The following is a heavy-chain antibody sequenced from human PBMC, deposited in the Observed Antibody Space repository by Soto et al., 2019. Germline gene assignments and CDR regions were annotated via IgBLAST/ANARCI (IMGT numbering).Heavy chain of an antibody. J-gene: IGHJ3*02. D-gene: IGHD2-15*01. V-gene: IGHV3-33*01. CDR3: ARGYCSGGSCYVDAFDI. Sequence: QVQLVESGGGVVQPGMSLRLSCAASGFTFSSYGMHWVRQAPGKGLEWVAVIWYDGSNKYYADSVKGRFTISRDNSKNTLYLQMNSLRAEDTAVYYCARGYCSGGSCYVDAFDIWGQGTMVTVSS. CDR1: GFTFSSYG. CDR2: IWYDGSNK.